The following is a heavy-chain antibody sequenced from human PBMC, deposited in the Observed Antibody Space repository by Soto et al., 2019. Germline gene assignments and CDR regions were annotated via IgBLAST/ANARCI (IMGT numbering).Heavy chain of an antibody. CDR1: GGSISSGDYY. V-gene: IGHV4-30-4*01. CDR2: ISYSGST. D-gene: IGHD2-2*01. CDR3: ARTAGYVYQLLFNC. Sequence: SETLSLTCTVSGGSISSGDYYWSWIRQPPGKGLEYIGYISYSGSTYYNPSLKSRFIISLDTSKNQFSLNLSSVTAADTAVYYCARTAGYVYQLLFNCWCQGTLVAVSS. J-gene: IGHJ4*02.